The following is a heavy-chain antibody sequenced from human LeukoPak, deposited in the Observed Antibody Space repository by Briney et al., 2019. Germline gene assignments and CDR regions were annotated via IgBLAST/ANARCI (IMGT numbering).Heavy chain of an antibody. D-gene: IGHD3-16*01. CDR3: ARDKISLGDSYFDY. J-gene: IGHJ4*02. CDR2: ISSSSSYI. V-gene: IGHV3-21*01. CDR1: GFTFSSYS. Sequence: GGSLRLSCAASGFTFSSYSMNWVRQAPGKGLEWVSSISSSSSYIYYADSVKGRFTISRDNAKNSLYLQMNSLRAEDTAVYYCARDKISLGDSYFDYWGQGTLVTVSS.